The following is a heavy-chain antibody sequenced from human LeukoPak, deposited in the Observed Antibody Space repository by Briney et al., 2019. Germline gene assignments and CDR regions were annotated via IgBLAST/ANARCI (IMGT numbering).Heavy chain of an antibody. J-gene: IGHJ3*02. Sequence: GGSLRPSCAASGFTFSSYGMHWVRQAPGKGLEWVAVISYDGSNKYYADSVKGRFTISRDNSKNTLYLQMNSLRAEDTAVYYCAKSNLSTYAFDIWGQGTMVTVSS. CDR3: AKSNLSTYAFDI. CDR2: ISYDGSNK. CDR1: GFTFSSYG. V-gene: IGHV3-30*18.